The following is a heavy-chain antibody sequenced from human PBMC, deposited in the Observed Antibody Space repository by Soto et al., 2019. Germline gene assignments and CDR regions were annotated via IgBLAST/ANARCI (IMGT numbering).Heavy chain of an antibody. Sequence: QVQLVQSGAEVKKPGASVKVSCKASGYTFTSYYMHWVRQAPGQGLEWMGIINPSGGSTSYAQKFLGIVTMTRDTSTSTVYMELSSLRSEDTAVYYCARGFVGYCSSTSCYGFDPWGQGTLVTVSS. CDR2: INPSGGST. J-gene: IGHJ5*02. V-gene: IGHV1-46*03. D-gene: IGHD2-2*01. CDR1: GYTFTSYY. CDR3: ARGFVGYCSSTSCYGFDP.